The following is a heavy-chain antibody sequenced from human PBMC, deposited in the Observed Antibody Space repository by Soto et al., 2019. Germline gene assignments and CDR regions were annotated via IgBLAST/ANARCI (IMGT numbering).Heavy chain of an antibody. J-gene: IGHJ4*02. V-gene: IGHV1-69*13. CDR1: GGTLSSYA. D-gene: IGHD3-22*01. Sequence: ASVKVSCKASGGTLSSYAISWVRQAPGQGLEWMGGIIPIFGTANYAQKFQGRVTITADESTSTAYMELSSLRSEDTAVYYCARDRCYYDSSGYCTFDYWGQGTLVTVSS. CDR3: ARDRCYYDSSGYCTFDY. CDR2: IIPIFGTA.